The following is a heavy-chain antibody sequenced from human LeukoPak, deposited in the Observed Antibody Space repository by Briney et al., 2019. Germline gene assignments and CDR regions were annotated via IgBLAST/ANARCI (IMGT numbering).Heavy chain of an antibody. Sequence: SETLSLTCTISGGSISSSSYYWGWIRQPPGKGLEWIGNIYFDGSTRYSPSLKSRVTISVDKSKNQFSLKLTSVTAADTAVYYCARRYYYGSGSPEYWGQGTQVTVSS. V-gene: IGHV4-39*01. CDR3: ARRYYYGSGSPEY. D-gene: IGHD3-10*01. CDR1: GGSISSSSYY. J-gene: IGHJ4*02. CDR2: IYFDGST.